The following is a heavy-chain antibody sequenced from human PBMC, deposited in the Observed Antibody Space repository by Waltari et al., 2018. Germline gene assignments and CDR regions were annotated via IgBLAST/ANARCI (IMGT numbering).Heavy chain of an antibody. V-gene: IGHV1-69*01. Sequence: QVQLVQSGAEVKKPGSSVKVSCKASGGTFSSYAISWVRQAPGQGLGWMGGSIPSFGTANDEQKFQGRVTITADESTSTAYMELSSLRSEDTAVYYCARGSRGELLSYYYGMDVWGQGTTVTVSS. D-gene: IGHD1-26*01. CDR3: ARGSRGELLSYYYGMDV. CDR2: SIPSFGTA. J-gene: IGHJ6*02. CDR1: GGTFSSYA.